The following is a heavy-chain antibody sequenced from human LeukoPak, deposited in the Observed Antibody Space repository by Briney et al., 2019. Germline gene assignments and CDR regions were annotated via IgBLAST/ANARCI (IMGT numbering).Heavy chain of an antibody. J-gene: IGHJ4*02. CDR2: ISRGGSSK. CDR1: GFTFSSYS. V-gene: IGHV3-48*04. D-gene: IGHD1-26*01. Sequence: GGSLRLSCAASGFTFSSYSMNWVRQAPGKGLEWVSSISRGGSSKYSADSVKGRFTISRDNAKNSLDLQMDSLRAEDTAVYYCARDEGGSYTKTHDYWGQGTLVTVSS. CDR3: ARDEGGSYTKTHDY.